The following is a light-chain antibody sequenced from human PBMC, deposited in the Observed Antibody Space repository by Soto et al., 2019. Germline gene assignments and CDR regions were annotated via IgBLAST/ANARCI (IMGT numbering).Light chain of an antibody. Sequence: DIQMTQSPSSLSTSVGDRVTITCRASQGIGSYLNWYQQAPGRAPKFLISAASSLQSGVPSRFSGSGSGTDFSLTISSLQPEDFATYFCQQSYYTPLTFGGGTKVDIK. V-gene: IGKV1-39*01. CDR2: AAS. J-gene: IGKJ4*01. CDR3: QQSYYTPLT. CDR1: QGIGSY.